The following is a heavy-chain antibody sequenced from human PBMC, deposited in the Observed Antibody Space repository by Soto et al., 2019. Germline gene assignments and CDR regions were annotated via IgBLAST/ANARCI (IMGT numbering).Heavy chain of an antibody. D-gene: IGHD3-3*01. V-gene: IGHV3-21*01. CDR1: GFTFSTYN. Sequence: PGGSLRLSCAASGFTFSTYNMNWLRQAPGKGLEWVSSITSSSTTIYYADSVKGRFTISRDNAKNSLYLQMNSLRADDTAVYYCARGLADFWEAFDIWGQGTMVTVSS. CDR2: ITSSSTTI. CDR3: ARGLADFWEAFDI. J-gene: IGHJ3*02.